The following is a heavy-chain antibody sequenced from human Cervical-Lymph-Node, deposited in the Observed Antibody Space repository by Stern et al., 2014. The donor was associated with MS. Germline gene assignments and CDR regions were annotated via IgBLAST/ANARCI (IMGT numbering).Heavy chain of an antibody. V-gene: IGHV4-59*01. CDR2: IYYDGST. D-gene: IGHD4-11*01. Sequence: QDQLVQSGPGVVKPSETLSLTCTVSGGSISSYYWSWIRQPPGKGLELIGYIYYDGSTNYNSSLKSRVTISLDTSKKQFSLKLDSVTAADTAVYFCARVSTSFDDWGQGTLVTVSS. CDR3: ARVSTSFDD. J-gene: IGHJ4*02. CDR1: GGSISSYY.